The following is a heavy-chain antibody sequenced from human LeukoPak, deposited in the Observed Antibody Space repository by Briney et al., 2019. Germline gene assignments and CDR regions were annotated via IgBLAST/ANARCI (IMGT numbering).Heavy chain of an antibody. CDR2: IQQDGSEK. J-gene: IGHJ4*02. Sequence: GGSLRLSCAASGFTFSTFWMSWVRQAPGKGLEWVANIQQDGSEKYYVDSVKGRFTISRDNAKNSLYLQMNSLRAEDTAVYYCAGEDSSGSGEDYWGQGTLVTVSS. CDR3: AGEDSSGSGEDY. D-gene: IGHD3-22*01. V-gene: IGHV3-7*01. CDR1: GFTFSTFW.